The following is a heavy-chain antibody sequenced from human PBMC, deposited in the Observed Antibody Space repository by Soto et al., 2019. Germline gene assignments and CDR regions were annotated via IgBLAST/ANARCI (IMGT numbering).Heavy chain of an antibody. V-gene: IGHV3-23*01. CDR1: GFTFSSYA. J-gene: IGHJ5*02. Sequence: PGGSLRLSCAASGFTFSSYAMSWVRQAPGKGLEWVSAISGSGGSTYYADSVKGRFTISRDNSKNTLYLQMNSLRAEDTALYYCAKEPSPGFGEFNNWFDPWGQGTLVTVSS. CDR2: ISGSGGST. CDR3: AKEPSPGFGEFNNWFDP. D-gene: IGHD3-10*01.